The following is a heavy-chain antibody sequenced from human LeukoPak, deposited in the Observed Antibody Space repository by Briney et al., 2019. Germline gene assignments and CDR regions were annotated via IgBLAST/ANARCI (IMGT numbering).Heavy chain of an antibody. CDR3: ARGERVWIFGVVISNWFDP. CDR2: IIPIFGTA. Sequence: ASVKVSCKASGGTFSSYAISWVRQAPGQGLEWMGGIIPIFGTANYAQKFQGRVTITADESTSTAYMELSSLRSEDTAVYYCARGERVWIFGVVISNWFDPWGQGTLVTVSS. V-gene: IGHV1-69*13. J-gene: IGHJ5*02. CDR1: GGTFSSYA. D-gene: IGHD3-3*01.